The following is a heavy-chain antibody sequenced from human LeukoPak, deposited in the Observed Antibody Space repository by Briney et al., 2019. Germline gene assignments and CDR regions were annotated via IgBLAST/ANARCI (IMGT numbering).Heavy chain of an antibody. V-gene: IGHV3-7*05. CDR2: IKEDGSEK. Sequence: PGGSLRLSCAASGFTFSNSWMSWVRQAPGKGLEWVANIKEDGSEKYYVDSVKGRFTISTDSAKNSLFLQMNSLRAEDTAVYCCARHNKIFGVVSYFDYWGQGTLVTVSS. CDR3: ARHNKIFGVVSYFDY. CDR1: GFTFSNSW. J-gene: IGHJ4*02. D-gene: IGHD3-3*01.